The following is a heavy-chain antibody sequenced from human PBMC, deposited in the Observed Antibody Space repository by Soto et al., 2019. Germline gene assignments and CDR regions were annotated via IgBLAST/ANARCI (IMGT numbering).Heavy chain of an antibody. CDR3: ARSQGSSTSLEIYYYYYYGMDV. D-gene: IGHD2-2*01. CDR2: IIPISGTA. V-gene: IGHV1-69*01. J-gene: IGHJ6*02. Sequence: QVQLVQSGAEVKKPGSSVKVSCKASGGTFSSYAISWVRQAPGQGLEWMGGIIPISGTANYAQKFQGRVTNTPDESTSTAYMELSRLRSEDTAVYYCARSQGSSTSLEIYYYYYYGMDVWGQGPTVNVSS. CDR1: GGTFSSYA.